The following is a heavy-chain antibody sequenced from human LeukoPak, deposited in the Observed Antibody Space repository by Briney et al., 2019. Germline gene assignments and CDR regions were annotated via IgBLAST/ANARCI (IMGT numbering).Heavy chain of an antibody. CDR1: GYTFTGYY. D-gene: IGHD3-10*01. J-gene: IGHJ6*03. V-gene: IGHV1-2*02. Sequence: ASVKVSCKASGYTFTGYYMHWVRQAPGQGLEWMGWINPNSGGTNYAQKFQGRVTITADESTSTAYMELSSLRSEDAAVYYCARAEKRITMVRGVIIDYYYYMDVWGKGTTVTISS. CDR3: ARAEKRITMVRGVIIDYYYYMDV. CDR2: INPNSGGT.